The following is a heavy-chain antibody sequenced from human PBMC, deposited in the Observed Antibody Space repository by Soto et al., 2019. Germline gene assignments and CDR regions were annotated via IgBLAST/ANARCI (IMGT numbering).Heavy chain of an antibody. V-gene: IGHV3-23*01. CDR3: AKRSSSSTFDY. CDR2: ISGSDDST. Sequence: EVQLLESGGGLVQPGGSLRLSCAASGFTFSSYAMSWVRQAPGKGLEWVSVISGSDDSTYYADSVKGRFTISRDNSKNTLYLPMNSLRAEDTAVYYCAKRSSSSTFDYWGQGTLVTVSS. D-gene: IGHD6-6*01. CDR1: GFTFSSYA. J-gene: IGHJ4*02.